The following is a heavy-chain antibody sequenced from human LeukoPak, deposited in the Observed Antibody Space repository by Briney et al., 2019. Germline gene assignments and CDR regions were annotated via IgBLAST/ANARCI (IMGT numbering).Heavy chain of an antibody. CDR1: GFTFSSHA. J-gene: IGHJ4*02. V-gene: IGHV3-53*01. D-gene: IGHD6-13*01. CDR3: ARYSSSWSYFDY. CDR2: IYSGGST. Sequence: GSLRLSCAASGFTFSSHAMSWVRQAPGKGLEWVSVIYSGGSTYYADSVKGRFTISRDNSKNTLYLQMNSLRAEDTAVYYCARYSSSWSYFDYWGQGTLVTVSS.